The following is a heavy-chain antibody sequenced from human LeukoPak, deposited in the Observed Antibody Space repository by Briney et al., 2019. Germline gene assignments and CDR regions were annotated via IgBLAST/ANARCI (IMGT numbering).Heavy chain of an antibody. Sequence: VASVKVSCKASGYTFTNYAIHWVRQAPGQRLEWMGWINAGIGNTKYSQKFQGRVAITRDTSASTAYMELSSLRSEDTAVYYCARTQGVFYGGNFGAFHIWGQGIMVTVSS. CDR2: INAGIGNT. D-gene: IGHD4-23*01. CDR1: GYTFTNYA. CDR3: ARTQGVFYGGNFGAFHI. J-gene: IGHJ3*02. V-gene: IGHV1-3*01.